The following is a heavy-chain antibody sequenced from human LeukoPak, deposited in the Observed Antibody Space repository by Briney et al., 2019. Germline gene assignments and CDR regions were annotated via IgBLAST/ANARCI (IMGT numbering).Heavy chain of an antibody. D-gene: IGHD6-13*01. J-gene: IGHJ4*02. CDR1: GFTFSSYW. CDR2: INSDGSST. V-gene: IGHV3-74*01. CDR3: ASPSYSSSWSDLDY. Sequence: PGGSLRLSCAASGFTFSSYWMHWVRQAPGKGLVWVSRINSDGSSTSYADSVKGRFTISRDNAKNTLYLQMNSLRAEDTAVYYCASPSYSSSWSDLDYWGQGTLVTVSS.